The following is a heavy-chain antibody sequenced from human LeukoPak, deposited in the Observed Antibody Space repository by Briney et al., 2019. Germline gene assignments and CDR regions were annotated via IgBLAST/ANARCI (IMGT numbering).Heavy chain of an antibody. V-gene: IGHV3-9*01. CDR1: GFTFDDYD. Sequence: PGGSLRLSCAASGFTFDDYDMHWVRQAPGKGLEWVSGITWNSHSIAYADSVKGRFTISRDNAKDSLHLQMNSLRAEDTAFYYCAKVGGYFAGYFDNWGQGTLVTVSS. D-gene: IGHD3-16*01. CDR2: ITWNSHSI. CDR3: AKVGGYFAGYFDN. J-gene: IGHJ4*02.